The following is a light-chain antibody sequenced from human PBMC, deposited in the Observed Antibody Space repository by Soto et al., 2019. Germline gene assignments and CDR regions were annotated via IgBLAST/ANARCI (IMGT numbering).Light chain of an antibody. V-gene: IGLV3-1*01. CDR3: QAWDSSTYV. J-gene: IGLJ1*01. CDR2: QDN. Sequence: SYELTQPSSVSVSPGQTASITCSGEKLGDKYACWYQQKPGQSPVLVIYQDNKRPSGIPERFSGSNSGNTATLTISGTKAMDEADYYCQAWDSSTYVFGTGTKVTVL. CDR1: KLGDKY.